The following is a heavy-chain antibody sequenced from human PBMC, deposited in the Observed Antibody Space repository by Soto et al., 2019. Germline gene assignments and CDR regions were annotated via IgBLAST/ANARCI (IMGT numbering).Heavy chain of an antibody. CDR2: TYYRSKWYN. Sequence: SQTLSLTCAISGDSVSSNSAAWNWIRQSPSRGLEWLGRTYYRSKWYNDYAVSVKSRITINPDTSKNQFSLQLNSVTPEDTAVYYCARDRASSRRFHSYYGLDVWGQGTTVTVSS. V-gene: IGHV6-1*01. J-gene: IGHJ6*02. D-gene: IGHD6-13*01. CDR1: GDSVSSNSAA. CDR3: ARDRASSRRFHSYYGLDV.